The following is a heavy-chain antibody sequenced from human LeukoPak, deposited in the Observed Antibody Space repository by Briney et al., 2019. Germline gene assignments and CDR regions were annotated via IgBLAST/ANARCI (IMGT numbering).Heavy chain of an antibody. CDR3: ASWGAYYDFRSGYFRFDP. Sequence: ASVKVSCKASGYTFTSYDINWVRQAPGQGLEWMAWMNPNSGNTDYAQKFQGRVTMTRNTSISTAYMELSSLRSEDTAVYYCASWGAYYDFRSGYFRFDPWGQGTLVTVSS. J-gene: IGHJ5*02. CDR2: MNPNSGNT. V-gene: IGHV1-8*01. D-gene: IGHD3-3*01. CDR1: GYTFTSYD.